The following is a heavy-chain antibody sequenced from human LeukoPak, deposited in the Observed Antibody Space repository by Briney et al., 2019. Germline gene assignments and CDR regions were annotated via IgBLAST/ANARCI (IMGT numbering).Heavy chain of an antibody. Sequence: ASETLSLTCTVSGGSISSYYWSWIRQPPGKGLEWIGYISYIGSTNYNPSLKSRVTISVDTSKNQFSLKLSSVTTADTAVYYCARAAYCGGDCFWYFDLWGQGTLVTVSS. V-gene: IGHV4-59*01. CDR1: GGSISSYY. CDR3: ARAAYCGGDCFWYFDL. D-gene: IGHD2-21*02. CDR2: ISYIGST. J-gene: IGHJ2*01.